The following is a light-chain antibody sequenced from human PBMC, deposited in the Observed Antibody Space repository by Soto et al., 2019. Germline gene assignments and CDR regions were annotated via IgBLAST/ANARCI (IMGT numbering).Light chain of an antibody. CDR3: QQYNSYSRT. CDR2: DAS. J-gene: IGKJ1*01. V-gene: IGKV1-5*01. CDR1: PSVRTW. Sequence: DIQMTQSPSTLYASVGDRVTITCRASPSVRTWLAWYQQKPGEAPERLIYDASSLESGVTSRYSVSGSGTEFTLTISSLQPDDFATYYCQQYNSYSRTVGQWTQGEIK.